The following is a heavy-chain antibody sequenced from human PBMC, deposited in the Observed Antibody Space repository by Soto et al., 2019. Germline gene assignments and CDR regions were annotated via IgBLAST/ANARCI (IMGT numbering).Heavy chain of an antibody. V-gene: IGHV3-7*01. CDR1: GFTFSSYW. D-gene: IGHD2-21*02. Sequence: GGSLRLSCAASGFTFSSYWMSWVRQAPGKGLEWVANIKQDGSEKYYVDSVKGRFTISRDNAKNSLYLQMNSLRAEDTAVYYCARWGDGVTTISWFDPWGQGTLVTVSS. CDR3: ARWGDGVTTISWFDP. J-gene: IGHJ5*02. CDR2: IKQDGSEK.